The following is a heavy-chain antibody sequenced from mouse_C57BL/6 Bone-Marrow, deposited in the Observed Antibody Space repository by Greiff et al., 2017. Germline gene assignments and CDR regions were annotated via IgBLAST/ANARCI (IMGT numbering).Heavy chain of an antibody. CDR1: GFSLTSYG. CDR2: IWSGGST. D-gene: IGHD2-5*01. CDR3: ARNSNPWFAY. Sequence: QVQLQQSGPGLVQPSQSLSITCTVSGFSLTSYGVHWVRQSPGKGLEWLGVIWSGGSTDYNAAFISRLSISKDNSKSQVFFKMNSLQADDTAIYYCARNSNPWFAYWGQGTLGTVSA. V-gene: IGHV2-2*01. J-gene: IGHJ3*01.